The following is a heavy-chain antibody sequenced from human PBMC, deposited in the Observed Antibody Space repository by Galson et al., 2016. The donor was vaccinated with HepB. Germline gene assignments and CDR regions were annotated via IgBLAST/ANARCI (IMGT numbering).Heavy chain of an antibody. CDR1: GGSISHHH. V-gene: IGHV4-4*07. D-gene: IGHD3-9*01. Sequence: ETLSLTCTVSGGSISHHHWIWIRQSAGKGLEWIGRIYASGLTNYNTSIQGRVSMSVDASKNQFSLTLTSVTAADTAIYYFVRENFDWIFLLASWGQGILVTVSS. CDR2: IYASGLT. J-gene: IGHJ4*02. CDR3: VRENFDWIFLLAS.